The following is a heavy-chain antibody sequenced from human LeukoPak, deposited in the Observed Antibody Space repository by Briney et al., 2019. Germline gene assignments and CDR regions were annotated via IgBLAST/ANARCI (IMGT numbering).Heavy chain of an antibody. CDR2: ISYDGSNK. CDR3: ARVVALGA. Sequence: GGSLRLSCAASGFTFSSYGMHWVRQAPGKGLEWVAVISYDGSNKYYADSVKGRFTISRDNSKNTLYLQMNSLRAEDTAVYYCARVVALGAWGQGTLVTVSS. D-gene: IGHD1-26*01. V-gene: IGHV3-30*03. CDR1: GFTFSSYG. J-gene: IGHJ5*02.